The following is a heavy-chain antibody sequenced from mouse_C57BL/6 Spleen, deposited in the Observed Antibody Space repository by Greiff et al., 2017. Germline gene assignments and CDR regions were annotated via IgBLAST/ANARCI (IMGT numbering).Heavy chain of an antibody. V-gene: IGHV1-61*01. CDR2: IYPSDSET. CDR3: ARRTLTGYYFDY. CDR1: GYTFTSYW. D-gene: IGHD4-1*01. Sequence: QVQLQQPGAELVRPGSSVKLSCKASGYTFTSYWMDWVKQRPGQGLEWIGNIYPSDSETHYNQKFKDKATLTVDKSSSTAYMQLSSLTSEDSAVYYCARRTLTGYYFDYWGQGTTLTVSS. J-gene: IGHJ2*01.